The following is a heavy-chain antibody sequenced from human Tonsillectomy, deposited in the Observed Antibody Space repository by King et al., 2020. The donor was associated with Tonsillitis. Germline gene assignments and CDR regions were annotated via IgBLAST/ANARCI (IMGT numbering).Heavy chain of an antibody. V-gene: IGHV1-69*04. D-gene: IGHD3-22*01. Sequence: QLVQSGAEVKKPGSSVKVSCKASGGTFTNYAINWVRQAPGQGLEWMGRVIPILGIANYAQRFQGRVTNTADRSTSTAYMELSSLRSEDTAVYYCATDYDSSGYFPNWFDPWGQGTLVTVSS. CDR3: ATDYDSSGYFPNWFDP. J-gene: IGHJ5*02. CDR2: VIPILGIA. CDR1: GGTFTNYA.